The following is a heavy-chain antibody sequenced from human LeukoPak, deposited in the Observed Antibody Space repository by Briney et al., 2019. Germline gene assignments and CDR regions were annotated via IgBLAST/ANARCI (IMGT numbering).Heavy chain of an antibody. CDR3: ARGGPSKYDYDGSGYYY. V-gene: IGHV1-2*02. D-gene: IGHD3-22*01. Sequence: VASVKVSCKASGYTFIDYYMHWVRQAPGQGPEWLGWLNPYSGGTNYAQKVQGRVTMTRDTSISAAYMELSGLRSDDTAVYFCARGGPSKYDYDGSGYYYWGQGTLVTVSS. CDR1: GYTFIDYY. CDR2: LNPYSGGT. J-gene: IGHJ4*02.